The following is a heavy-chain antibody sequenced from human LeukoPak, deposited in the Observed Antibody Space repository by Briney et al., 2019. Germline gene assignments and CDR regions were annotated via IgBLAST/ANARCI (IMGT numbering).Heavy chain of an antibody. D-gene: IGHD3-9*01. CDR3: ANDWFDRDINDY. Sequence: PGGSLRLSCAASGFTFSSYEMHWVRQAPGKGLEWVSYISSSGSTIYYADSVKGRFTISRDNAKNSLYLQMNSLRAEDTAVYYCANDWFDRDINDYWGQGTLVTVSS. J-gene: IGHJ4*02. CDR2: ISSSGSTI. V-gene: IGHV3-48*03. CDR1: GFTFSSYE.